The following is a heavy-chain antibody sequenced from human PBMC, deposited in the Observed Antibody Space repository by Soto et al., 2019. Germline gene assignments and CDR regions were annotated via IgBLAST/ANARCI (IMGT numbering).Heavy chain of an antibody. CDR1: GGTFSSYA. D-gene: IGHD2-21*01. J-gene: IGHJ6*02. Sequence: QVQLVQSGAEVKKPGSSVKVSCKASGGTFSSYAISWVRQAPGHGLEWMGGIIPIFGTADYAQKFQGRVTITADESTRTAYMELSSLRSEDTAVYYCASIRANTYYYGMDVWGQGATVTVSS. CDR3: ASIRANTYYYGMDV. CDR2: IIPIFGTA. V-gene: IGHV1-69*12.